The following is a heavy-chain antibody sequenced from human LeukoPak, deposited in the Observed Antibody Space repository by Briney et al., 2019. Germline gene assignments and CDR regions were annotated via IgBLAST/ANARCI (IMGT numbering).Heavy chain of an antibody. CDR2: ISGSGGST. Sequence: GGSLRLSCAASGFTFSSYAMSWVRQAPGKGLEWVSAISGSGGSTHYADSVKGRFTISRDNSKNTLYLQMNSLRAEDTAVYYCAKAPRYCSGGSCYSGATYWGQGTLVTVSS. CDR1: GFTFSSYA. D-gene: IGHD2-15*01. J-gene: IGHJ4*02. CDR3: AKAPRYCSGGSCYSGATY. V-gene: IGHV3-23*01.